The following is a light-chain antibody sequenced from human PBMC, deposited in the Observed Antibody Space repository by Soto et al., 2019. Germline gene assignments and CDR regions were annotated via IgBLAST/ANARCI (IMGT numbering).Light chain of an antibody. J-gene: IGKJ3*01. CDR2: GTS. CDR3: QQCGGSPLFT. Sequence: EVVLTQSPGTLSLSPGERATLSCRASQNVSSRYLAWYQHKLGQPPKLLIYGTSSRATDIPDRFSGSGSGTDFTLTISRLEPEDFAVYYCQQCGGSPLFTFGPWTKVDIK. CDR1: QNVSSRY. V-gene: IGKV3-20*01.